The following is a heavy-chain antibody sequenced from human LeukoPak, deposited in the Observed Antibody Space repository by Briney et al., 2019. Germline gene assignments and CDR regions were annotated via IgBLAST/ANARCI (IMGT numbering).Heavy chain of an antibody. CDR2: IFHTGDV. V-gene: IGHV4-38-2*02. CDR1: GYSINSGYF. Sequence: SETLSLTCTVSGYSINSGYFWGWVRQPPGKGPEWIGSIFHTGDVYYNPSLKSRVTISVDTSKNHFSLKLNSVTAADTAVYYCAKPSNYYGSATDAFDFWGQGTMVTVSS. J-gene: IGHJ3*01. CDR3: AKPSNYYGSATDAFDF. D-gene: IGHD3-10*01.